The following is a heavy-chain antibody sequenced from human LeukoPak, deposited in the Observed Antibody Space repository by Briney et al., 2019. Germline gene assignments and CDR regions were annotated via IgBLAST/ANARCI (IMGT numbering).Heavy chain of an antibody. Sequence: ASVKVSCKASGYTFTSYGISWVRQAPGQGLEWMGWISTYNGNTNYAQKLQGRVTMTTDTSTSTAYMELRSLRSDDTAVYYCARVSYYYYYGMDVWGQGTTVTVSS. J-gene: IGHJ6*02. V-gene: IGHV1-18*01. CDR2: ISTYNGNT. CDR1: GYTFTSYG. CDR3: ARVSYYYYYGMDV.